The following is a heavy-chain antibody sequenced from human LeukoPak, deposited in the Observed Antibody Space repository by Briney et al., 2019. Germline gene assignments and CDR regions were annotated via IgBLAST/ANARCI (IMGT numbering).Heavy chain of an antibody. J-gene: IGHJ4*02. Sequence: EASVKASCTASGYTFTGYYMRWVRQAPGQGLEWMGWISPNSGGTNYAQNFQGRVTMTRDTSISTAYMELSRLRSDDTAVYYFAREYYDSSGYYSYYFGYWGQGTLVTVSS. CDR3: AREYYDSSGYYSYYFGY. D-gene: IGHD3-22*01. V-gene: IGHV1-2*02. CDR1: GYTFTGYY. CDR2: ISPNSGGT.